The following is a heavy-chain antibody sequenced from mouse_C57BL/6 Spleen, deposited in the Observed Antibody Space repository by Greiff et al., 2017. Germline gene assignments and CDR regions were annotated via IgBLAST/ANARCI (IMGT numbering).Heavy chain of an antibody. CDR3: ARPYRRDYYAMAY. D-gene: IGHD2-12*01. J-gene: IGHJ4*01. Sequence: EVHLVESGGGLVKPGGSLTLSCAASGFTFSDYGMHWVRQAPEKGLEWVAYISSGSSTIYYADPVKGRFTISRDNAKNTLFLQMTSLRCEDTAMYYCARPYRRDYYAMAYWGQGTSVTVSS. CDR1: GFTFSDYG. V-gene: IGHV5-17*01. CDR2: ISSGSSTI.